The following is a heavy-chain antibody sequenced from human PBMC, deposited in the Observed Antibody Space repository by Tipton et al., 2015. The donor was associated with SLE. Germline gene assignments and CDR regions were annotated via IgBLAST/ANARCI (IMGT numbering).Heavy chain of an antibody. CDR2: NYYNGDT. CDR1: GGSISSYY. J-gene: IGHJ6*02. D-gene: IGHD3-16*01. V-gene: IGHV4-59*01. CDR3: ARVQEGGYYFYGMDV. Sequence: LRLSCTVSGGSISSYYWAWIRQPPGTGLEWIGYNYYNGDTNSNASLKSRVTISVDTSKNQVSLKLSSVTAADTAVYYCARVQEGGYYFYGMDVWGQGP.